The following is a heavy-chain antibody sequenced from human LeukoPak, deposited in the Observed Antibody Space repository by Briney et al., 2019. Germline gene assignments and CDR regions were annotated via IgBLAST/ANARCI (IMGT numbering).Heavy chain of an antibody. Sequence: PSETLSLTCTVSGGSISSYYWSWIQQPPGKGLEWIGYIYYGGSTNYNPSLKSRVTISVDTSKNQFSLKLSSVTAADTAVYYCARDNPPEAFDIWGQGTRVTVSS. V-gene: IGHV4-59*01. CDR3: ARDNPPEAFDI. CDR1: GGSISSYY. J-gene: IGHJ3*02. CDR2: IYYGGST. D-gene: IGHD1-14*01.